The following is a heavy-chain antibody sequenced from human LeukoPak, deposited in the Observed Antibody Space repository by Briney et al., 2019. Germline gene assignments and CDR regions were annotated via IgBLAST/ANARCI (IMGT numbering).Heavy chain of an antibody. CDR2: ISYDGSNK. CDR3: AKGDYDISD. Sequence: PGGSLRLSCAASGFTFSSYGMHWVRQAPGKGQEWVAVISYDGSNKYYADSVKGRFTISRDNSKNTLYLQMNSLRAEDTAVYYCAKGDYDISDWGQGTLVTVSS. J-gene: IGHJ4*02. CDR1: GFTFSSYG. V-gene: IGHV3-30*18. D-gene: IGHD3-9*01.